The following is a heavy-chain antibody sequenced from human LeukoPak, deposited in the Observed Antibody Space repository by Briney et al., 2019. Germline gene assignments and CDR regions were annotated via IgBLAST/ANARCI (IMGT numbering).Heavy chain of an antibody. Sequence: SETLSLTCTVSGGSISFYYWSWIRQPPGKGLEWIGYIYYTGNTNYNPSLKSRVTISVDTSKNQFSLKLSSVTAADTAVYYCARDHTTAAGSFDYWGQGTLVTVSS. J-gene: IGHJ4*02. CDR2: IYYTGNT. CDR3: ARDHTTAAGSFDY. D-gene: IGHD6-13*01. V-gene: IGHV4-59*01. CDR1: GGSISFYY.